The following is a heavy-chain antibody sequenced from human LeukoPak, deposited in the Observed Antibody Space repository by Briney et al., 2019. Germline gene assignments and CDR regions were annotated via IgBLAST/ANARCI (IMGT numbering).Heavy chain of an antibody. D-gene: IGHD3-10*01. V-gene: IGHV4-59*01. J-gene: IGHJ4*02. CDR2: IYYSGST. Sequence: SETLSLTCTASGGSISSYYWSWIRQPPGKGLEWIGYIYYSGSTNYNPSLKSRVTISVDTSKNQFSLKLSSVTAADTAVYYCARGGKGSGSYYPDYWGQGTLVTVSS. CDR1: GGSISSYY. CDR3: ARGGKGSGSYYPDY.